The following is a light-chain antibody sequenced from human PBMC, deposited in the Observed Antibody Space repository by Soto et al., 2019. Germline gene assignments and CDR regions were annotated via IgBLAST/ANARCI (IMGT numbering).Light chain of an antibody. CDR3: QQYQGFPFT. CDR2: SSS. Sequence: DIQMTQSPSTLSASVGDRVIITCRASQYINTWLAWYQQKPGRAPKLLIYSSSSLESGVPSRFSGSGSGSEFTLTISSLQSYDFATYYCQQYQGFPFTFGQGTKLEI. J-gene: IGKJ2*01. V-gene: IGKV1-5*03. CDR1: QYINTW.